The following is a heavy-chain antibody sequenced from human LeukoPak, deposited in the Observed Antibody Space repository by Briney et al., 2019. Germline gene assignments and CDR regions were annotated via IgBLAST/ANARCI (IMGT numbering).Heavy chain of an antibody. CDR2: ITGSGGDT. CDR3: AKDPYVGGGYHFDS. CDR1: GFTFSSYA. V-gene: IGHV3-23*01. J-gene: IGHJ4*02. D-gene: IGHD3-22*01. Sequence: GGSLRHSCAASGFTFSSYAMNRARQAPGKGLEWVSTITGSGGDTYYADSVKGRFTISRDNSKNTLYLQMNSLRAEDTAIYYCAKDPYVGGGYHFDSWGQGSLVTVSS.